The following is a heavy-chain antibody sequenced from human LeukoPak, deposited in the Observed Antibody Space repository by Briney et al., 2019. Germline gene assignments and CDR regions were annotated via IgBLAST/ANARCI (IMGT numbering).Heavy chain of an antibody. D-gene: IGHD2-15*01. Sequence: PGGSLRLSCAASGFTFSSSAMDWVRQAPGKGLEWVSTISGGGGDTYYADSVKGRFTISRDNSKNTLYPQMNSLRAEDTAVYYCAKDRWRSGGSGGGDYWGQGTLVTVSS. V-gene: IGHV3-23*01. CDR1: GFTFSSSA. CDR2: ISGGGGDT. CDR3: AKDRWRSGGSGGGDY. J-gene: IGHJ4*02.